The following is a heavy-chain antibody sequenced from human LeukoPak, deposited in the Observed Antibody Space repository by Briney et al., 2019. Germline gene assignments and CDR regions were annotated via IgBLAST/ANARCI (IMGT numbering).Heavy chain of an antibody. CDR3: VHSPSYTPSGVAYKYNYLDP. Sequence: SGPMLVKPTQTLTLTCTFSGFSLSTAGVSVGWVRQPPGKALEWLAVNYWNDDKRYSPSLKSRLTITKDTSKNQVILKMTNMDPVDTATYYCVHSPSYTPSGVAYKYNYLDPWGQGILVTVSS. CDR1: GFSLSTAGVS. CDR2: NYWNDDK. V-gene: IGHV2-5*01. J-gene: IGHJ5*02. D-gene: IGHD1-1*01.